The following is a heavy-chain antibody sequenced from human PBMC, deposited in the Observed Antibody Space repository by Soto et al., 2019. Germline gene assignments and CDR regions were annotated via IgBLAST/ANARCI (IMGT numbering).Heavy chain of an antibody. CDR1: GLSFSSYG. D-gene: IGHD3-10*01. CDR2: IWYDGSNK. CDR3: ARGNGSDAHLLDY. J-gene: IGHJ4*02. V-gene: IGHV3-33*01. Sequence: PGGSLRLSCAASGLSFSSYGMHWVRQAPGKGLEWVTMIWYDGSNKYYVDSVKGRFTISRDNSKNTLYLQMNSLRAEDTAVYYCARGNGSDAHLLDYWGQGTLVTVSS.